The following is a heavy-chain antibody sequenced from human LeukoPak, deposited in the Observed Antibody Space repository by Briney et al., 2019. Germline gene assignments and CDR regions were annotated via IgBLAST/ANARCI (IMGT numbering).Heavy chain of an antibody. CDR1: GFTFSSYD. V-gene: IGHV3-30*18. CDR2: ISYDGSNK. Sequence: GGSLRLPCAASGFTFSSYDMHWVRQAPGKGLEWVAFISYDGSNKYYADSVKGRFTISRDNSKNTLFLQMNSLRTEDTAVYYCAKDLYGSGWYNYFDPWGQGALVIVSS. J-gene: IGHJ5*02. D-gene: IGHD6-19*01. CDR3: AKDLYGSGWYNYFDP.